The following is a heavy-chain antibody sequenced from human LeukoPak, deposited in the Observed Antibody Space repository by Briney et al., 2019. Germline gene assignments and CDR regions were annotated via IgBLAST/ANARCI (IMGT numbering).Heavy chain of an antibody. D-gene: IGHD4-17*01. CDR3: AKAPFAYGDLHHFDY. CDR1: GFTFSSYG. Sequence: GGSLRLSCAASGFTFSSYGMHWVRQAPGKGLEWVAFIRYDGSNKYYADSVKGRFTISRDNSKNTLYLQMNSLRAEDTAVYYCAKAPFAYGDLHHFDYWGQGTLVTVSS. V-gene: IGHV3-30*02. CDR2: IRYDGSNK. J-gene: IGHJ4*02.